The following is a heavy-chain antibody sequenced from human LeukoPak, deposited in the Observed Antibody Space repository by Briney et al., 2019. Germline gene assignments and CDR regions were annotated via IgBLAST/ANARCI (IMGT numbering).Heavy chain of an antibody. CDR2: IKQDGSEK. Sequence: GGSLRLSCAAPGFTFSSYWMSWVRQAPGKGLEWVANIKQDGSEKYYVDSVKGRFTISRDNAKNSLYLQMNSLRAEDTAVYYCARVGSWYYFDYWGQGTLVTVSS. V-gene: IGHV3-7*01. J-gene: IGHJ4*02. D-gene: IGHD1-26*01. CDR3: ARVGSWYYFDY. CDR1: GFTFSSYW.